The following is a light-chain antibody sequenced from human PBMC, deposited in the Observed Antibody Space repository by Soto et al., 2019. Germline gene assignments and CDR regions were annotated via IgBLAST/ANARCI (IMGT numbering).Light chain of an antibody. V-gene: IGKV1-16*01. CDR2: AAS. CDR3: QQYNSYPRT. CDR1: QDIGSS. J-gene: IGKJ1*01. Sequence: EIQMTQSPSSLSVSVGDRVTITCLASQDIGSSFGWFQQKPGKAPKSLIYAASTLQVGVPSRFSSSGSGTDFILTISSLQPEDFATYYCQQYNSYPRTFGQGTKVEIK.